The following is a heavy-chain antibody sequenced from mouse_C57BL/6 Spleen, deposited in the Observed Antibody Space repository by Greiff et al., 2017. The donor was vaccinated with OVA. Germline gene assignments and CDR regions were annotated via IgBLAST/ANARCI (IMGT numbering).Heavy chain of an antibody. CDR2: IDPNSGGT. J-gene: IGHJ2*01. Sequence: QVQLKQPGAELVKPGASVKLSCKASGYTFTSYWMHWVKQRPGRGLEWIGRIDPNSGGTKYNEKFKSKATLTVDKPSSTDYMLRIILTSEDSAVYYCARYYYGSSAIDYWGQGTTLTGSS. CDR3: ARYYYGSSAIDY. CDR1: GYTFTSYW. V-gene: IGHV1-72*01. D-gene: IGHD1-1*01.